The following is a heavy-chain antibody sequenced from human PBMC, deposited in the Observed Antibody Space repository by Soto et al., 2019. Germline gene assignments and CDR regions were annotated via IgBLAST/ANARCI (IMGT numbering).Heavy chain of an antibody. CDR1: GGSISSGGYS. CDR2: MYHSGST. CDR3: ARRYGSSFDY. J-gene: IGHJ4*02. Sequence: PSETLSLTCAVSGGSISSGGYSWSWIRQPPGKGLEWIGYMYHSGSTYYNPSLKSRVTISINRSKNQFSLKLSSVTAADTAVYYCARRYGSSFDYWGQGTPVTVSS. V-gene: IGHV4-30-2*01. D-gene: IGHD3-16*01.